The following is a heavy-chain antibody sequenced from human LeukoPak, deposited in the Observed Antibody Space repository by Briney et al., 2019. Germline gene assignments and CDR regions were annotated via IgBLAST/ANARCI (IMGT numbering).Heavy chain of an antibody. CDR3: AKDRGVQLWLFDY. V-gene: IGHV3-33*06. CDR2: IWYDGSNK. J-gene: IGHJ4*02. D-gene: IGHD5-18*01. Sequence: PGGSLRLSXAASGFTFSSYGMHWVRQAPGKGLEWVAVIWYDGSNKYYADSVKGRFTISRDNSKNTLYLQMNSLRAEDTVVYYCAKDRGVQLWLFDYWGQGTLVTVSS. CDR1: GFTFSSYG.